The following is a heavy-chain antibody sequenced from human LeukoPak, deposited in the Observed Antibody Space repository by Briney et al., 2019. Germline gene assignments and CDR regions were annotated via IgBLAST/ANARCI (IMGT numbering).Heavy chain of an antibody. Sequence: PGGSLRLSCAASGFTFSDYAMHWVRQAPGKGLEWVAVLSYGGTNKYYADSVKGRFTISRDNSKNTMFLQMNSLRAEDTAVYHCARDRSGCANDAFDFWGQGTMVTVSS. D-gene: IGHD3-3*01. CDR2: LSYGGTNK. J-gene: IGHJ3*01. CDR1: GFTFSDYA. CDR3: ARDRSGCANDAFDF. V-gene: IGHV3-30-3*01.